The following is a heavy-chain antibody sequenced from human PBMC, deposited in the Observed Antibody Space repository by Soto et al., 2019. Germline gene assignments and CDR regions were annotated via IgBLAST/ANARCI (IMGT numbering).Heavy chain of an antibody. Sequence: SETLSLTCTVSGDSISGGASFWIWIRQPPGKGLEWIANVYYSGSSYYNPSLKSRLTISVDTTKNQFSLQLKSMTAEDTAVYYCARDAPSIVVVPAAMLNWFDPWGQGTLVTVSS. V-gene: IGHV4-30-4*01. CDR2: VYYSGSS. CDR1: GDSISGGASF. D-gene: IGHD2-2*01. J-gene: IGHJ5*02. CDR3: ARDAPSIVVVPAAMLNWFDP.